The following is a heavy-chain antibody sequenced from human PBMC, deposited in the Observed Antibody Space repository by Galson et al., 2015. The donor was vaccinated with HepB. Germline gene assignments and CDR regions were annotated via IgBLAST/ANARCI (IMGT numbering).Heavy chain of an antibody. J-gene: IGHJ4*02. CDR1: GGSFSRYA. Sequence: SCKASGGSFSRYAMSWFRQAPGEGLEWMGGIIPMYGVAQYGQKLQGRVTIDADESTSTLYMELSSLRSEDTAVYYCARVDGEDDYDTSGFAYWGQGTLVTVSS. D-gene: IGHD3-22*01. CDR2: IIPMYGVA. CDR3: ARVDGEDDYDTSGFAY. V-gene: IGHV1-69*01.